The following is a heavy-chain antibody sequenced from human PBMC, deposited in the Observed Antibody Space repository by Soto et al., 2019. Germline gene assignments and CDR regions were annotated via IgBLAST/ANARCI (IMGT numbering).Heavy chain of an antibody. D-gene: IGHD2-15*01. V-gene: IGHV4-30-4*01. CDR3: ARLGQLLQRRWFDP. J-gene: IGHJ5*02. CDR1: GGSISSGDYY. CDR2: IYYSGGT. Sequence: PSETLSLTCTVSGGSISSGDYYWSWIRQPPGKGLEWIGYIYYSGGTYYNPSLKSRVTISVDTSKNQFSLKLSSVTAADTAVYYCARLGQLLQRRWFDPWGQGTLVRVSS.